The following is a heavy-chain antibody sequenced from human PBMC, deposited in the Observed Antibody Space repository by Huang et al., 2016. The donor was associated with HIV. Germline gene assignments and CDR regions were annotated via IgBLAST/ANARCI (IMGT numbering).Heavy chain of an antibody. CDR1: GGSLSGYY. Sequence: QVQLQQWGAGLLKPSGTLSLTCAVYGGSLSGYYWAWIRQSPVKGLEWIGEINHSGSMNYRPSLKSRVIISVDKSKNQVSLKLTSVTSADTAVYYCARGGATVTTSPGFEYYMDVWGKGTTVTVSS. CDR3: ARGGATVTTSPGFEYYMDV. CDR2: INHSGSM. V-gene: IGHV4-34*01. J-gene: IGHJ6*03. D-gene: IGHD4-4*01.